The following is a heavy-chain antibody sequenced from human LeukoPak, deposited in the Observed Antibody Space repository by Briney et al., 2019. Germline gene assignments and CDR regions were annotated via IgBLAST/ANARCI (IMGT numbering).Heavy chain of an antibody. V-gene: IGHV4-4*02. CDR3: ARAVSGRGYYFDY. D-gene: IGHD6-19*01. CDR2: IYHNGIT. J-gene: IGHJ4*02. CDR1: GGSISNFHW. Sequence: PSGTLSLTCTVSGGSISNFHWWNWVRQSPGKGPEWVGQIYHNGITNYNPSLKSRLTISVDKSRNHFSLNLTSVTAADTAVYYCARAVSGRGYYFDYWGQGTLVTVSS.